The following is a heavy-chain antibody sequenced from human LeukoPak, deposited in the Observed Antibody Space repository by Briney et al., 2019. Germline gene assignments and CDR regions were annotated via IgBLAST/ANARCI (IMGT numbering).Heavy chain of an antibody. CDR1: GGSFSGYY. CDR2: INHSGST. D-gene: IGHD4-17*01. Sequence: SETLCLTCAVYGGSFSGYYWSWIRQPPGKGLEWIGEINHSGSTNYNPSLKSRVTISVDTSKNQFSLKLSSVTAADTAVYYCASQNSTVTTCDYWGQGTLVTVSS. J-gene: IGHJ4*02. CDR3: ASQNSTVTTCDY. V-gene: IGHV4-34*01.